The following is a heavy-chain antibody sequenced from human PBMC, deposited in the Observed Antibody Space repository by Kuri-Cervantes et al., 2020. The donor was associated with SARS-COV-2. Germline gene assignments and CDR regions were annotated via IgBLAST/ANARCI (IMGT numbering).Heavy chain of an antibody. V-gene: IGHV1-18*01. CDR2: ISAYNGNT. CDR1: GYTFTSYV. J-gene: IGHJ4*02. Sequence: ASVNVSCKASGYTFTSYVMSGVRQAPGQGLEWMGWISAYNGNTNYAQKLQGRVTMTTDTSTSTAYMELRSLCSDNKPVYYCARHYMGYCSSTSCQPGYWGQGTLVTVSS. CDR3: ARHYMGYCSSTSCQPGY. D-gene: IGHD2-2*01.